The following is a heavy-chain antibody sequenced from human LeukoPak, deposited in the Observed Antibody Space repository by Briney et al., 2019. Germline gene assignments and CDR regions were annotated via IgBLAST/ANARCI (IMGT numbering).Heavy chain of an antibody. J-gene: IGHJ4*02. V-gene: IGHV3-21*01. CDR1: GFTFSSYS. Sequence: GGSLRLSCAASGFTFSSYSMNWARQAPGKGLEWVSSISSSSSYVYYADSVKGRFTISRDNAKNSLYLQMNSLRAEDTAVYYCAREHREYQLLFGYWGQGTQVTVSS. CDR3: AREHREYQLLFGY. D-gene: IGHD2-2*01. CDR2: ISSSSSYV.